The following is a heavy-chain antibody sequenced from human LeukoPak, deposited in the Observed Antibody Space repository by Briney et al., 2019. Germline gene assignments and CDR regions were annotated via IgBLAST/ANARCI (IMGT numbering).Heavy chain of an antibody. CDR1: GGSISSYY. J-gene: IGHJ4*02. V-gene: IGHV4-59*08. CDR3: ARVSSLYYIDY. CDR2: IYYSGST. D-gene: IGHD2-8*01. Sequence: PSQTLSLTCTVSGGSISSYYWSWIRQPPGKGLEWIGYIYYSGSTNYNPSLKSRVTMSVDTSKNQFSLKLSSVTAADTAVYYCARVSSLYYIDYWGQGTLVTVSS.